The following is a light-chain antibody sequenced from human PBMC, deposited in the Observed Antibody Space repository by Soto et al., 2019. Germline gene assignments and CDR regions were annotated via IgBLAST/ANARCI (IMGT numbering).Light chain of an antibody. V-gene: IGKV1-9*01. J-gene: IGKJ5*01. CDR3: QQLNSYPGGIT. CDR2: AAS. CDR1: RTISSY. Sequence: IQMTQSPSSLSASLGDRVTITCRASRTISSYLNWYQQKPGKAPKLLIYAASNLQGGVPSRFSGSVSGTEFTRTVSSLQPQEFATYYCQQLNSYPGGITFGQGTRLEIK.